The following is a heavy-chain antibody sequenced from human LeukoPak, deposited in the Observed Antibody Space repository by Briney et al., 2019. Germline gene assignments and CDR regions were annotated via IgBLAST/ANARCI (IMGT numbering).Heavy chain of an antibody. CDR1: GGSISSSSYY. Sequence: SETLSLTCTVSGGSISSSSYYWGWIRQPPGKGLKWIGSIYYSGSTYYNPSLKSRVTISVDTSKNQFSLKLSSVTAADTAVYYCARQTRLRYFDWSQPTSYYFDYWGQGTLVTVSS. D-gene: IGHD3-9*01. V-gene: IGHV4-39*01. CDR3: ARQTRLRYFDWSQPTSYYFDY. J-gene: IGHJ4*02. CDR2: IYYSGST.